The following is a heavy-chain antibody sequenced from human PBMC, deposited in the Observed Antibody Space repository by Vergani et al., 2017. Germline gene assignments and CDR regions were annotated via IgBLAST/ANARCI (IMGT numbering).Heavy chain of an antibody. D-gene: IGHD2-2*01. V-gene: IGHV3-13*01. CDR3: ARGIGFLVVPAAAYWYFDL. Sequence: EVQLVESGGGLVQPGGSLRLSCAASGFTFSSYDMHWVRQATGKGLEWVSAIGTAGDTYYPGSVKGRFTISRENAKNSLYLQMNSLRAGDTAVYYCARGIGFLVVPAAAYWYFDLWGRGTLVTVSS. CDR1: GFTFSSYD. J-gene: IGHJ2*01. CDR2: IGTAGDT.